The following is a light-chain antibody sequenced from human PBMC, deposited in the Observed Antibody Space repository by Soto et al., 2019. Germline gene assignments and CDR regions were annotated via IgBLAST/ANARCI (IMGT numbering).Light chain of an antibody. J-gene: IGLJ2*01. Sequence: QSVLTQPASVSGSPGQSITISCTGTSSDVGSYNLVSWCQQYPGKAPKLMIYEGSKRPSGVSNRFSGSKSGNTASLTISGLQAEDEADYYCCSYAGSNNVVFGGGTKVTVL. V-gene: IGLV2-23*01. CDR3: CSYAGSNNVV. CDR1: SSDVGSYNL. CDR2: EGS.